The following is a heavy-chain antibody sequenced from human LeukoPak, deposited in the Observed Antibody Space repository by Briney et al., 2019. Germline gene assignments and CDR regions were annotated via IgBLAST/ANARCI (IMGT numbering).Heavy chain of an antibody. CDR1: GGTFSGYA. V-gene: IGHV1-69*05. Sequence: SVKVSCKASGGTFSGYAISWVRQAPGQGLEWMGRIIPIFGTANYAQKFQGRVTITTDESTSTAYMELSSLRSEDTAVYYCARSVISVVVPAALDYWGQGTLVTVSS. J-gene: IGHJ4*02. D-gene: IGHD2-2*01. CDR2: IIPIFGTA. CDR3: ARSVISVVVPAALDY.